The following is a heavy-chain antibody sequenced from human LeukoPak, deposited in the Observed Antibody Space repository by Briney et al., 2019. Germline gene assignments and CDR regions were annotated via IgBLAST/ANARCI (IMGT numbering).Heavy chain of an antibody. CDR3: ARWPGADILTGYYNNYFDY. CDR2: IYYSGST. V-gene: IGHV4-31*03. J-gene: IGHJ4*02. D-gene: IGHD3-9*01. CDR1: GGSISSGGYY. Sequence: SETLSLTCTASGGSISSGGYYWSWIRQHPGKGLEWIGYIYYSGSTYYNPSLKSRVTISVDTSKNQFSLKLSSVTAADTAVYYCARWPGADILTGYYNNYFDYWGQGTLVTVSS.